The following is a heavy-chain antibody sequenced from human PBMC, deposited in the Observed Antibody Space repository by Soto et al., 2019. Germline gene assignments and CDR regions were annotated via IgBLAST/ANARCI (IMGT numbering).Heavy chain of an antibody. CDR1: GYTFTSYY. V-gene: IGHV1-46*01. CDR2: INPSGGST. J-gene: IGHJ4*02. Sequence: QVQLVQSGAEVKKPGASVKVSCKASGYTFTSYYMHWVRQAPGQGLEWMGIINPSGGSTSYAQKFAGRVTMTRDTSTSTVYMELRRLTSEATAVYYCARIQYGGNSGGLNYWGQGTLVTVSS. D-gene: IGHD2-21*02. CDR3: ARIQYGGNSGGLNY.